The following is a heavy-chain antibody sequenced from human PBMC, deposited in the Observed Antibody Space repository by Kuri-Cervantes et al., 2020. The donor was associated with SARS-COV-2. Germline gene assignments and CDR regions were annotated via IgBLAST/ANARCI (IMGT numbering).Heavy chain of an antibody. D-gene: IGHD5-24*01. CDR3: ARGARPGGEEMATIVHFDY. CDR2: ISHSGST. CDR1: AYSISSGYY. J-gene: IGHJ4*02. Sequence: SETLSLTCTVSAYSISSGYYWGWIRQPPGKGLEYIGSISHSGSTSYDPSLKSRVTISVDTSKNQFSLKLSSVTAADTAVYYCARGARPGGEEMATIVHFDYWGQGTLVTVSS. V-gene: IGHV4-38-2*02.